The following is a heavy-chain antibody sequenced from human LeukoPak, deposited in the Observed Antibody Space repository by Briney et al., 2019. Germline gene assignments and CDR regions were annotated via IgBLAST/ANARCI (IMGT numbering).Heavy chain of an antibody. Sequence: GASVKVSCKASGYTFTGYYMHWVRQAPGQGLEWMGWINPNSGGTNYAQKFQGRVTMTRDTSISTAYMELSRLRSDDTAVYYCARELYVWGSYRYGTIDYWGQGTLVTVSS. V-gene: IGHV1-2*02. CDR2: INPNSGGT. J-gene: IGHJ4*02. CDR1: GYTFTGYY. D-gene: IGHD3-16*02. CDR3: ARELYVWGSYRYGTIDY.